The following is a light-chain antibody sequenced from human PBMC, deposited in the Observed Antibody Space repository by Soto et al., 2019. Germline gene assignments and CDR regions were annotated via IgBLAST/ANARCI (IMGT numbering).Light chain of an antibody. J-gene: IGKJ2*01. CDR1: QSSSSY. V-gene: IGKV1-39*01. CDR3: QQSYSTPPDT. Sequence: DIPMTQSQSSLSASVGDRVTITCRASQSSSSYLNWYQQKPGKAPKLLIYAASSLQSGVPSRFSGSGSGTDFTLTISSLQPEDFATYYCQQSYSTPPDTFGQGTKLEIK. CDR2: AAS.